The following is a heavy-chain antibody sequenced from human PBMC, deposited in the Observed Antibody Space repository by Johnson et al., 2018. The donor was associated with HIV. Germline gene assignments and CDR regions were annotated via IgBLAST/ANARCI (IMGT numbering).Heavy chain of an antibody. Sequence: EKLVESGGGVVQPGRSLRLSCAASGFTFSSYAMSWVRQAPGKGLEWVSYISSSGSTIYYADSVKGRFTISRDNSKNTLHLLMDRLRPEDTAVYYCVKDEAQTLESAGRDAFEFWGRGTAVTV. CDR2: ISSSGSTI. CDR1: GFTFSSYA. J-gene: IGHJ3*01. V-gene: IGHV3-23*04. D-gene: IGHD6-13*01. CDR3: VKDEAQTLESAGRDAFEF.